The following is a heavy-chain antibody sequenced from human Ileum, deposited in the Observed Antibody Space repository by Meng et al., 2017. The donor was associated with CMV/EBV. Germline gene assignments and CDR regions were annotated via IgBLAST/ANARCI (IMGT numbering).Heavy chain of an antibody. CDR1: GFTFSSNW. V-gene: IGHV3-74*03. CDR2: INTDQTTI. J-gene: IGHJ6*02. CDR3: AAFATYGLDV. Sequence: GESLKISCVASGFTFSSNWMHWVRQPPGKGLEWVSRINTDQTTITYADSVKGRFTISRDNAKNTLYLQMNSLRAEDKAVYYCAAFATYGLDVWSQGTTVTVSS.